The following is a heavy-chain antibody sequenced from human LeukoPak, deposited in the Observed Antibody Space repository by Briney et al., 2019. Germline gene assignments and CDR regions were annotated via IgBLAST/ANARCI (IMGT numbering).Heavy chain of an antibody. CDR1: GYTFTGYY. CDR2: INPNSGGT. V-gene: IGHV1-2*02. J-gene: IGHJ4*02. Sequence: ASVKVSCKASGYTFTGYYMHWVRQAPGQGLEWMGWINPNSGGTNYAQKCQGRVTMTRDTSISTAYMELSRLRSDDTAVYYCARGPRITMIVVDTPFDYWGQGTLVTVSS. D-gene: IGHD3-22*01. CDR3: ARGPRITMIVVDTPFDY.